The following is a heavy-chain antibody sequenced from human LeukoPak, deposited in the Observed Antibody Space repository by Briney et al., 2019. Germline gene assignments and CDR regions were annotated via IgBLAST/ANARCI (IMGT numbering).Heavy chain of an antibody. CDR3: ARSNIIVGATYFDY. CDR1: GFTFSTYA. V-gene: IGHV3-64*02. CDR2: ISSDGGST. Sequence: PGGSLRLSCAASGFTFSTYAMHWVRQAPGKGLEYISSISSDGGSTYYADSVKGRFIISRDNSKNTLYLQMGRLRAEDMAVYYCARSNIIVGATYFDYWGQGTLVTVSS. J-gene: IGHJ4*02. D-gene: IGHD1-26*01.